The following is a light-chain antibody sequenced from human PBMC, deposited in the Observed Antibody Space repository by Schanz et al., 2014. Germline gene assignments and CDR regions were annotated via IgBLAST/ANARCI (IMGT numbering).Light chain of an antibody. CDR2: GAS. Sequence: EIVLAQSPATLSLSPGERATLSCRASQDIGTYLAWYQQKPGQAPRLLIYGASTRAAGIPARFSGSGSGTDFILTISRLDPEDFAVYYCQQYGNSPRTFGQGTKVEIK. CDR3: QQYGNSPRT. V-gene: IGKV3-20*01. CDR1: QDIGTY. J-gene: IGKJ1*01.